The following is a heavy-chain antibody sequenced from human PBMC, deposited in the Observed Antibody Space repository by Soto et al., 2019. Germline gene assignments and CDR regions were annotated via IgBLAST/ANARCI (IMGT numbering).Heavy chain of an antibody. CDR3: ARVHYYDSSGYYYFDY. CDR1: GGTFSSYA. D-gene: IGHD3-22*01. J-gene: IGHJ4*02. CDR2: IIPIFGTA. V-gene: IGHV1-69*01. Sequence: QVQLVQSGAEVKKPGSSVKVSCKASGGTFSSYAISWVRQAPGQGLEWMGGIIPIFGTANYAQKFQGRVTITADESTGTAYRELSSLRSEDTAVYYCARVHYYDSSGYYYFDYWGQGTLVTVSS.